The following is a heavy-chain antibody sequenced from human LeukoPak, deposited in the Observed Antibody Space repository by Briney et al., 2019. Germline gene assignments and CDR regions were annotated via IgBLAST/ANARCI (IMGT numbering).Heavy chain of an antibody. CDR2: ISYDGSNK. CDR3: ARDRHYYGSGSENWFDP. CDR1: GFTFSSYA. D-gene: IGHD3-10*01. J-gene: IGHJ5*02. V-gene: IGHV3-30*01. Sequence: GGSLRLSCAAPGFTFSSYAMHWVRQAPGKGLEWVAVISYDGSNKYYADSVKGRFTISRDNSKNTLYLQMNSLRAEDTAVYYCARDRHYYGSGSENWFDPWGQGTLVTVSS.